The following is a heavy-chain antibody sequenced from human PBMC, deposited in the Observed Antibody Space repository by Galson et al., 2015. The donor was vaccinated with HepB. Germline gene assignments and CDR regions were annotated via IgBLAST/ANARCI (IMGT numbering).Heavy chain of an antibody. V-gene: IGHV4-30-4*01. CDR2: IYYSGST. D-gene: IGHD3-22*01. J-gene: IGHJ1*01. CDR3: ARERGDYYDSSGYFQH. CDR1: GGSISSGDYY. Sequence: TLSLTCTVSGGSISSGDYYWSWIRQPPGKGLEWIGYIYYSGSTYYNPSLKSRVTISVDTSKNQFSLKLSSVTAADTAVYYCARERGDYYDSSGYFQHWGQGTLVTVSS.